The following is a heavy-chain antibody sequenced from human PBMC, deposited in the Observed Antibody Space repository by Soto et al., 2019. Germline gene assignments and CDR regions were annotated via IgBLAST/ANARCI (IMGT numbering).Heavy chain of an antibody. Sequence: EVQLVESGGGLATPGGSLRLSCAASGFTFRSDWMNWVRQAPGKGLEWVGRIKTKADGGATDYAAPVKGRFFISRDDSQNTLFLQMNSLQTEDTAVYYCMTNADINGRGHWGQGTLVTVAP. D-gene: IGHD2-8*01. CDR1: GFTFRSDW. CDR3: MTNADINGRGH. J-gene: IGHJ4*02. CDR2: IKTKADGGAT. V-gene: IGHV3-15*01.